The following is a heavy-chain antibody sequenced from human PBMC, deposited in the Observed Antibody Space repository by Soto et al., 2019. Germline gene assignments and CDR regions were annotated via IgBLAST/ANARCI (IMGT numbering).Heavy chain of an antibody. Sequence: ASVKVSCKAPGYTFTSYDINWVRQATGQGLEWMGWMNPNSGNTGYAQRFQGRVTMTRNTSISTAYMELSSLRSEDTAVYYCASLGYCTNGVCPADNYYYYMDVWGKGTTVTVSS. CDR3: ASLGYCTNGVCPADNYYYYMDV. J-gene: IGHJ6*03. CDR1: GYTFTSYD. V-gene: IGHV1-8*01. D-gene: IGHD2-8*01. CDR2: MNPNSGNT.